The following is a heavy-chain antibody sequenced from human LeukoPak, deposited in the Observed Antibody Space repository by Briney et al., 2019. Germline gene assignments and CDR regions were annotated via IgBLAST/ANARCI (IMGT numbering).Heavy chain of an antibody. CDR3: APTVADYRDFPSLGY. J-gene: IGHJ4*02. CDR2: ISWNSGSI. Sequence: GRSLRLSCAASGFTFDDYAMHWVRQAPGKGLEWVSGISWNSGSIGYADSVKGRFTISRDNAKNSLYLQMNSLRAEDTPLYYCAPTVADYRDFPSLGYWGQGTLVTVSS. CDR1: GFTFDDYA. V-gene: IGHV3-9*01. D-gene: IGHD4-17*01.